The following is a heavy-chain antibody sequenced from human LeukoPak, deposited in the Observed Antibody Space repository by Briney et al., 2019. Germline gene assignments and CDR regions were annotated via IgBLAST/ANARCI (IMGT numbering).Heavy chain of an antibody. D-gene: IGHD2/OR15-2a*01. CDR1: DYSITSGDY. Sequence: SKTLSLTCVVSDYSITSGDYWAWLRQPPGKGLEWIGSVYNSVSTSYNPSLKSRVTMSVDPSKNQFSLNLRSVTAPDTAVYYCARNMSTEGWFDSWGRGTLVTVSS. CDR2: VYNSVST. V-gene: IGHV4-38-2*01. J-gene: IGHJ5*01. CDR3: ARNMSTEGWFDS.